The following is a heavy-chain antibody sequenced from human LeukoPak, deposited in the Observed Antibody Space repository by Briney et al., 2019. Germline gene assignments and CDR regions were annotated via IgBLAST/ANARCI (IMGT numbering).Heavy chain of an antibody. CDR2: IYHGGNT. CDR3: ARGFWSRYFDY. V-gene: IGHV4-38-2*02. CDR1: GYSISSGFY. J-gene: IGHJ4*02. Sequence: SETLSLTCTVSGYSISSGFYWGWIRQPPGKGLEWIGYIYHGGNTDYNPSLKSRVTISIDTSKNQFSLKLNSVTPADTAVYYCARGFWSRYFDYWGQGTLVTVSS. D-gene: IGHD2-8*02.